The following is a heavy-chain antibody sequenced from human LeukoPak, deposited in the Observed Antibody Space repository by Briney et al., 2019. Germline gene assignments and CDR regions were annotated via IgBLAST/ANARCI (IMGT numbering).Heavy chain of an antibody. Sequence: ASVKVSCKASGYTFTGYYMDWVRQAPGQGLEWMGWINPNSGGTNYAQKFQGRVTMTRDTSISTAYMELSRLRSDDTAVYYCASGGHVLRYFDWLSPWGQGTLVTVSS. CDR1: GYTFTGYY. V-gene: IGHV1-2*02. J-gene: IGHJ5*02. D-gene: IGHD3-9*01. CDR2: INPNSGGT. CDR3: ASGGHVLRYFDWLSP.